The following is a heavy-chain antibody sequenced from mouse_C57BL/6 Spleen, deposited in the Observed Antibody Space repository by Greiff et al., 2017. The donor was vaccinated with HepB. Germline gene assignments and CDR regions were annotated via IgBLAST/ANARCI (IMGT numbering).Heavy chain of an antibody. CDR3: AREDYGSSLYAMDY. CDR2: INPNNGGT. J-gene: IGHJ4*01. Sequence: EVKLQESGPELVKPGASVKISCKASGYTFTDYYMNWVKQSHGKSLEWIGDINPNNGGTSYNQKFKGKATLTVDKSSSTAYMELRSLTSEDSAVYYCAREDYGSSLYAMDYWGQGTSVTVSS. CDR1: GYTFTDYY. D-gene: IGHD1-1*01. V-gene: IGHV1-26*01.